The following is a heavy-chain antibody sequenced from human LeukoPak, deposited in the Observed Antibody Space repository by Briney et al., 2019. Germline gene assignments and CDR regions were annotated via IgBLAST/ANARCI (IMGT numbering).Heavy chain of an antibody. V-gene: IGHV1-18*01. CDR1: GYTFTSYG. J-gene: IGHJ4*02. CDR3: ARGPRYDFWSGYQEYYFDY. CDR2: ISAYNGNT. Sequence: ASVKVSCKASGYTFTSYGISWVRQAPGQGLEWMGWISAYNGNTNYAQKLQGRVTMTTDTSTSTAYMELRSLRSDDTAVYYCARGPRYDFWSGYQEYYFDYWGQGTLVTVSS. D-gene: IGHD3-3*01.